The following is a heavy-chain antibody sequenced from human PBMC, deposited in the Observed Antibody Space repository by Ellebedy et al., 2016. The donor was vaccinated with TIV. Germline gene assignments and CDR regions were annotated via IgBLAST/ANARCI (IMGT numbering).Heavy chain of an antibody. J-gene: IGHJ4*02. CDR3: ARVRGTWVSDIEDY. Sequence: ASVKVSCXASGYTFTSYAISWVRQAPGQGLEWMGWISTYNGNTNYAQKLQARVTMTTDTSTSTAYMEVRSLRSDDTPVYYCARVRGTWVSDIEDYWGQGTLVTVSP. D-gene: IGHD2-15*01. CDR1: GYTFTSYA. CDR2: ISTYNGNT. V-gene: IGHV1-18*04.